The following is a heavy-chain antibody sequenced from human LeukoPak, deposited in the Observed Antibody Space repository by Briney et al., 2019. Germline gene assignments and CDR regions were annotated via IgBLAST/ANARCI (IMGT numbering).Heavy chain of an antibody. J-gene: IGHJ6*03. V-gene: IGHV1-69*06. D-gene: IGHD3-16*01. Sequence: SVNVSCKASGGSFSNYAITWVRQAPGQGLEWMGRIIPIFGATTYAQKFQGRVTIAADMGSSTAYLELTGLTSEDTALYFCAKQGAVRQDYYMDVWGNGTTVIVSS. CDR1: GGSFSNYA. CDR3: AKQGAVRQDYYMDV. CDR2: IIPIFGAT.